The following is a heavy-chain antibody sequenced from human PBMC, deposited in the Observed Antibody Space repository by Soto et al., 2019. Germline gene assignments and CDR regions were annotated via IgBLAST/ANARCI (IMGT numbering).Heavy chain of an antibody. CDR3: SKVVRGVVNWFDP. Sequence: HLVQSGPEVKRPGASITVSCKTSGDTFANFGLSWVRQAPGQGLEWMGWIATYNNNKNYAQKFQGQLPLTTDTTKRTGHMEVESLGYEQTGGYFWSKVVRGVVNWFDPWGQGTLVTVSS. CDR2: IATYNNNK. D-gene: IGHD3-10*01. CDR1: GDTFANFG. V-gene: IGHV1-18*01. J-gene: IGHJ5*02.